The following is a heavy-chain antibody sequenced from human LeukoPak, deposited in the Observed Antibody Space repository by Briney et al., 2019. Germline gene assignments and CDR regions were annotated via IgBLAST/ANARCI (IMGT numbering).Heavy chain of an antibody. CDR3: ARARGRILTGFSWFDP. CDR2: INHSGST. Sequence: PSETLSLTCAVYGGSFSGYYWSWIRQPPGKGLEWIGEINHSGSTNYNPSLKSRVTISVDTSKNQFSLKLSSVTAADTAVYYCARARGRILTGFSWFDPWGQGTLVTVSS. J-gene: IGHJ5*02. D-gene: IGHD3-9*01. CDR1: GGSFSGYY. V-gene: IGHV4-34*01.